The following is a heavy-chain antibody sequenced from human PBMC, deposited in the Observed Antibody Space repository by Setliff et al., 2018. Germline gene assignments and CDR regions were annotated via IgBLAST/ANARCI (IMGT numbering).Heavy chain of an antibody. J-gene: IGHJ5*01. CDR1: GASISNYY. Sequence: SETLSLTCSVSGASISNYYWSWIRQPPGKGLEWIGYIYSSGSTNYNPSLKSRVAISRDTSTNQLSLELRSVTAADTAVYYCVGRDFSGGDSWGHGTLVTVSS. CDR2: IYSSGST. CDR3: VGRDFSGGDS. V-gene: IGHV4-4*08. D-gene: IGHD6-25*01.